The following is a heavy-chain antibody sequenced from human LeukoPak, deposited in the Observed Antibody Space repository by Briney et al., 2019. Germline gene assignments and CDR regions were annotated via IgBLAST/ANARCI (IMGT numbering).Heavy chain of an antibody. CDR2: IYYSGST. CDR3: ARASGYSGYDLGAYYYFYMDV. V-gene: IGHV4-61*01. CDR1: GGSISSGSYY. J-gene: IGHJ6*03. Sequence: SETLSLTCTVSGGSISSGSYYWSWIRQPPGKGLEWIGYIYYSGSTNYNPSLKSRVTISVDTSKNQFSLRLSSVTAADTAVYYCARASGYSGYDLGAYYYFYMDVWGKGTTVTVSS. D-gene: IGHD5-12*01.